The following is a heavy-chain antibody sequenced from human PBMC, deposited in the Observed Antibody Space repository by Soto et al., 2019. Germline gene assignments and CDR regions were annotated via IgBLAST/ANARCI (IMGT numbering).Heavy chain of an antibody. D-gene: IGHD3-10*01. Sequence: GGSLRLSCAASGFTFSSYSMNWVRQAPGKGLEWVSYISSSSSTTYYADSVKGRFTISRDNAKNSLYLQMNSLRVEDTAVYYCARDDAATMVRGVTFDYWGQGTLVTVSS. CDR1: GFTFSSYS. CDR2: ISSSSSTT. J-gene: IGHJ4*02. V-gene: IGHV3-48*01. CDR3: ARDDAATMVRGVTFDY.